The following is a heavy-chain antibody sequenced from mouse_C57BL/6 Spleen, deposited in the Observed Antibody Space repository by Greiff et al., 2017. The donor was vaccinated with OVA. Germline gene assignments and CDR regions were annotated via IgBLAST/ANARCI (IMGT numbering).Heavy chain of an antibody. CDR2: IRLKSDNYAT. CDR1: GFTFSNYW. Sequence: EVKLMESGGGLVQPGGSMKLSCVASGFTFSNYWMNWVRQSPEKGLEWVAQIRLKSDNYATHYAESVKGRFTISRDDSKSSVYLQMNNLRAEDTGIYYCTGGLRLQAMDYWGQGTSVTVSS. V-gene: IGHV6-3*01. CDR3: TGGLRLQAMDY. D-gene: IGHD3-2*02. J-gene: IGHJ4*01.